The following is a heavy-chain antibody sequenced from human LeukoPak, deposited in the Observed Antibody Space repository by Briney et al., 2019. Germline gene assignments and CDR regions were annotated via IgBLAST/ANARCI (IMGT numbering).Heavy chain of an antibody. CDR1: GFTFSSYG. CDR3: ARPQWPVHPSTYGMDV. CDR2: IRYDGSNK. Sequence: GGSLRLSCAASGFTFSSYGMHWVRQAPGKGLEWVAIIRYDGSNKYYADSVKGRFTISRDNSKNTLYLQMNSLRAEDTAVYYCARPQWPVHPSTYGMDVWGQGTTVTVSS. V-gene: IGHV3-30*02. D-gene: IGHD6-19*01. J-gene: IGHJ6*02.